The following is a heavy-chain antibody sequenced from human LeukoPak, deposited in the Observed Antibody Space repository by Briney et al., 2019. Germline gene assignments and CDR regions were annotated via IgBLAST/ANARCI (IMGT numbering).Heavy chain of an antibody. V-gene: IGHV1-2*02. CDR3: ARGSGWYGYYFDY. CDR1: GYTFTGYY. J-gene: IGHJ4*02. D-gene: IGHD6-19*01. Sequence: ASVKVSCEASGYTFTGYYMHWVRQAPGQGLEWMGWINPNSGRTNYAQKFQGRVTMTGDTSISTAYMELTRLTSDDTAVYYCARGSGWYGYYFDYWGQGTLVTVSS. CDR2: INPNSGRT.